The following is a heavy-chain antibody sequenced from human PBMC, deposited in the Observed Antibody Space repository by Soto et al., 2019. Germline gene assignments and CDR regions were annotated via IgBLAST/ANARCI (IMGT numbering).Heavy chain of an antibody. CDR3: ARGWYYYDSSGYAFDY. CDR1: GDTFSSYA. CDR2: IIPIFGTA. D-gene: IGHD3-22*01. J-gene: IGHJ4*02. Sequence: SVKVSCKASGDTFSSYAISWVGQSPGQGLEWMGGIIPIFGTANYAQKFKGRVTITADKSTSTAYMELISLRSEDTAMYYCARGWYYYDSSGYAFDYWGQGTQVTVSS. V-gene: IGHV1-69*06.